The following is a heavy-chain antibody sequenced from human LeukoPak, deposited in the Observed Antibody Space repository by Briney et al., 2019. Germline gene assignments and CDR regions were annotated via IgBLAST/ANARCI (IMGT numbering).Heavy chain of an antibody. Sequence: PETLSLTCSVSGDSISNYYWSWIRQPPGKGLEWIGNFYNSGSTNYNASLKSRVTISVDTSKNQFSLKLSSVTAADTAVYYCARGWRGSGYWGQGTLVTVSS. CDR1: GDSISNYY. CDR2: FYNSGST. D-gene: IGHD2-15*01. V-gene: IGHV4-59*12. CDR3: ARGWRGSGY. J-gene: IGHJ4*02.